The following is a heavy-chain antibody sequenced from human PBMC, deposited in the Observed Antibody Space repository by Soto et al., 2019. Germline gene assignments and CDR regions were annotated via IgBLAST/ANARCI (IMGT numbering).Heavy chain of an antibody. Sequence: GGSLRLSCAASGFSFSDYYMDWVRQAPGKGLEWVGRSRNRASSFTTEYAASVKGRFTISRDDSENSVSLQMNRLATEDTAVYYCTSGLRTARVGFDMWGQGTMVTVSS. D-gene: IGHD2-21*02. V-gene: IGHV3-72*01. CDR3: TSGLRTARVGFDM. CDR1: GFSFSDYY. J-gene: IGHJ3*02. CDR2: SRNRASSFTT.